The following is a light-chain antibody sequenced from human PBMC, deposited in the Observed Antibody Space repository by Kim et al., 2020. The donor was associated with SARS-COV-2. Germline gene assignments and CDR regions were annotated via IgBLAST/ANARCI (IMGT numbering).Light chain of an antibody. Sequence: GQTITISCPGTSSDIGGYNFVSWYQHHPDKAPQLVIYDVNKRPSGVSSRFSGSKSGNTASLTISGLQADDGAHYYCTSYTDRTTLLFGTGTRVAVL. CDR3: TSYTDRTTLL. CDR1: SSDIGGYNF. J-gene: IGLJ1*01. V-gene: IGLV2-14*03. CDR2: DVN.